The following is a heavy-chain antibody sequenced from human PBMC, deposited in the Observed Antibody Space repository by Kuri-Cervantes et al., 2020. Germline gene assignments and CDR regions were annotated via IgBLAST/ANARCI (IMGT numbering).Heavy chain of an antibody. V-gene: IGHV4-31*03. CDR2: IYYSGNT. CDR3: ARDPGYYYGSGSLLWGRDYYGMDV. D-gene: IGHD3-10*01. J-gene: IGHJ6*02. CDR1: GGSIGSGGYY. Sequence: LRLSCTVSGGSIGSGGYYWSWIRQHPGKGLEWIGYIYYSGNTYYNPSLKSRVTISVDTSKNQFSLKLSSVTAADTAVYYCARDPGYYYGSGSLLWGRDYYGMDVWGQGTTVTVSS.